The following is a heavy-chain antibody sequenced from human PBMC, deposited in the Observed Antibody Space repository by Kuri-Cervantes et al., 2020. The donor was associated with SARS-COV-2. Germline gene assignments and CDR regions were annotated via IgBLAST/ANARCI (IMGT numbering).Heavy chain of an antibody. D-gene: IGHD3-22*01. J-gene: IGHJ4*02. Sequence: GESLKISCTASGFTFGDYAMSWVRQAPGKGLEWVGFIRSKAYGGTTEYAASVKGRFTISRDDSKSIAYLQMNSLKTEDTAVYYCTRDLRDDSSGYSNWGQGTLVTVSS. V-gene: IGHV3-49*04. CDR2: IRSKAYGGTT. CDR1: GFTFGDYA. CDR3: TRDLRDDSSGYSN.